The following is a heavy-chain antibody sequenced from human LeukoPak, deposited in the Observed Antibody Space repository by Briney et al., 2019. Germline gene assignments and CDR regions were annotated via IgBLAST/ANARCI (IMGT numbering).Heavy chain of an antibody. CDR3: ARKSSHFDSSGYFDY. Sequence: PGETLRLSCAASGLTFSSYVMSWVRQAPGKGLEWVSDLGGSSGYTYYADSVKGRFTVSRDNSQNTLSLQMNSLRAEDTAVYYCARKSSHFDSSGYFDYWGQGTLVTVSS. J-gene: IGHJ4*02. V-gene: IGHV3-23*01. CDR2: LGGSSGYT. D-gene: IGHD3-22*01. CDR1: GLTFSSYV.